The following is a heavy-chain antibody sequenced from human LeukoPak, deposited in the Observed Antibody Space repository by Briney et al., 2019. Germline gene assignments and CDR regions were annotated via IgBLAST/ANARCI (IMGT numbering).Heavy chain of an antibody. CDR1: GYSISSGYY. J-gene: IGHJ6*03. V-gene: IGHV4-38-2*01. CDR2: IYHSGST. D-gene: IGHD2-2*02. CDR3: ARHSVGHGVVPAAIRGYYYYYMDV. Sequence: SETLSLTCAVSGYSISSGYYWGWIRQPPGKGLEWMGSIYHSGSTYYTPPLKSRATISVDTSKNQFSLKLSPVTAADTAVYYCARHSVGHGVVPAAIRGYYYYYMDVWGKGTTVTVSS.